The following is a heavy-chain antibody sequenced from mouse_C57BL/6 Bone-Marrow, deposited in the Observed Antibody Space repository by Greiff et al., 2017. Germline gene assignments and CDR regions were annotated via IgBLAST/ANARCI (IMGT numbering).Heavy chain of an antibody. J-gene: IGHJ3*01. CDR1: GYAFSSSW. Sequence: VQLQQSGPELVKPGASVKISCKASGYAFSSSWMNWVKQRPGKGLEWIGRIYPGDGDTNYNGKFKGKATLTADKSSSTAYMQLSSLTSEDSAVYFCAREGGLLPGWFAYWGQGTLVTVSA. D-gene: IGHD2-3*01. CDR2: IYPGDGDT. V-gene: IGHV1-82*01. CDR3: AREGGLLPGWFAY.